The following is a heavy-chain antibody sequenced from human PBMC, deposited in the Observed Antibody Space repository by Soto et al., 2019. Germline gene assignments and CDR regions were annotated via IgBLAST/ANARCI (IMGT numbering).Heavy chain of an antibody. Sequence: QVQLQESGPGLVKPSETLSLTCTVSGGSVSSGSYYWSWIRQPPGKGLEWIGYIYYSGSTNYNPSLKSLVNISVDTSKNQFSLKLSSVTAADTAVYYCARTYYYDSSGYYLRGSFDYWGQGALVTVSS. J-gene: IGHJ4*02. CDR3: ARTYYYDSSGYYLRGSFDY. CDR1: GGSVSSGSYY. D-gene: IGHD3-22*01. CDR2: IYYSGST. V-gene: IGHV4-61*01.